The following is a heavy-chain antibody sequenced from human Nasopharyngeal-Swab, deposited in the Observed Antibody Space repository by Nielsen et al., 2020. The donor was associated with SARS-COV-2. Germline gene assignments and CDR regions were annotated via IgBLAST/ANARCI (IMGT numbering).Heavy chain of an antibody. Sequence: RQAPGKGLEWVGSIYYSGSTYYNPSLKSRVTISVDTSKNQFSLKLSSVTAADTAVYYCARLDPYSSRDDYWGQGTLVTVSS. D-gene: IGHD6-13*01. CDR3: ARLDPYSSRDDY. CDR2: IYYSGST. J-gene: IGHJ4*02. V-gene: IGHV4-39*01.